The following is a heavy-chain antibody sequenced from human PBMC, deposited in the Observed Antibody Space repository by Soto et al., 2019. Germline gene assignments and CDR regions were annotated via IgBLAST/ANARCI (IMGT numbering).Heavy chain of an antibody. Sequence: EVRLVESGGALVQPGGSLRVSCAGSGFTFSNSWMTWFRQAAGKGLEWVANINRDGSERHYVDSVKGRFTISRDNARNSLYLQMNSLRVEDMAVYYCARGIGFLVDSWGQGTLVTVSS. CDR3: ARGIGFLVDS. CDR1: GFTFSNSW. J-gene: IGHJ4*02. D-gene: IGHD3-3*01. V-gene: IGHV3-7*01. CDR2: INRDGSER.